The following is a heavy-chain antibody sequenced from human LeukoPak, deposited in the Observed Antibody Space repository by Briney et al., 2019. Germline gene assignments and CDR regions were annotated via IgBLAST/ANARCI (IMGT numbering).Heavy chain of an antibody. J-gene: IGHJ4*02. CDR3: AKGPLIEVAGTTWDY. Sequence: PSETLSLTCTVSGGSMHLFYWTWIRQSPGKGLEWIGNIYHIGYTEYNPSLKSRVTISIDTSNNQFSLTLTSVTAADTAVYYCAKGPLIEVAGTTWDYWGQGTLVTVSS. CDR1: GGSMHLFY. D-gene: IGHD6-19*01. V-gene: IGHV4-59*01. CDR2: IYHIGYT.